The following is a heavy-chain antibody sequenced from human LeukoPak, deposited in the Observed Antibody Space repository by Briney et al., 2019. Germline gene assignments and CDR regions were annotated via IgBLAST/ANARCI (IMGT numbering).Heavy chain of an antibody. CDR3: AKGIENSNSWTFDY. Sequence: TGRSLRLSCAASGFTFTDYTMNSVRQAPRKGLEWVSANSNSGRSTHYAKSGKGLFVISRDNYKTTVFLQINSLRAEDTDVYYCAKGIENSNSWTFDYWGQGTLVTVSS. CDR1: GFTFTDYT. D-gene: IGHD2-2*01. J-gene: IGHJ4*02. CDR2: NSNSGRST. V-gene: IGHV3-23*01.